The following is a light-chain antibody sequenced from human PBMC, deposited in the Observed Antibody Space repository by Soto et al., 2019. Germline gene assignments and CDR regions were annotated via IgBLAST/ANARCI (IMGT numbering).Light chain of an antibody. CDR2: GAS. V-gene: IGKV3-11*01. J-gene: IGKJ1*01. CDR3: QPRSNCPQT. CDR1: ETVAGSY. Sequence: TLTLSQGERATLSCRASETVAGSYLAWYQQKPGQAPRLLIHGASDRATGVPARFRGSGSGTDFTLTINSLEPEDSAVYYCQPRSNCPQTSGQATK.